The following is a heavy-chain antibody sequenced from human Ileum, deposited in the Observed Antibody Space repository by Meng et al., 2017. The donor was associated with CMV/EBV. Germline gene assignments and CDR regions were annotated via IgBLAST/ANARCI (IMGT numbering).Heavy chain of an antibody. J-gene: IGHJ6*04. Sequence: GESLKISCAASGFTFSSYSMNWVRQAPGKGLEWVSSISSSSSYIYYADSVKGRFTISRDNAKNSLYLQMNSLRAEDTAVYYCARVGGDYYYYGMDVWGKGTTVNVS. D-gene: IGHD2-21*01. CDR2: ISSSSSYI. CDR3: ARVGGDYYYYGMDV. V-gene: IGHV3-21*01. CDR1: GFTFSSYS.